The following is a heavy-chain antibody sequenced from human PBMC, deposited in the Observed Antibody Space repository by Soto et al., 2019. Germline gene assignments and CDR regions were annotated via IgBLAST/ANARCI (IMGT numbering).Heavy chain of an antibody. Sequence: PGGSLRLSCAASGFTFSYYAMSWVRQAPGKGLEWVSGTSGSGGSTYYADSVKGRFTVSRDNSNKSLYLQMNSLRAEDTAVYYCAKDTCPYRSGGSCYAFDIWGQGTMVTVSS. CDR1: GFTFSYYA. CDR2: TSGSGGST. CDR3: AKDTCPYRSGGSCYAFDI. D-gene: IGHD2-15*01. J-gene: IGHJ3*02. V-gene: IGHV3-23*01.